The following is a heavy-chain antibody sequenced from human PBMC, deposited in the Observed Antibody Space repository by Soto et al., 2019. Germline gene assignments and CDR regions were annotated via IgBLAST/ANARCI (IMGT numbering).Heavy chain of an antibody. CDR1: GYTFFSYG. Sequence: ASVKVSCKASGYTFFSYGISWVRQAPGQGLEWMGWISGYNGNTNCAEKFQARVTMTTDTSTRTAYMELRSLRSDDTALYYCARKSSSSSWFDPWGQGTLVTVSS. V-gene: IGHV1-18*01. CDR3: ARKSSSSSWFDP. J-gene: IGHJ5*02. CDR2: ISGYNGNT. D-gene: IGHD6-6*01.